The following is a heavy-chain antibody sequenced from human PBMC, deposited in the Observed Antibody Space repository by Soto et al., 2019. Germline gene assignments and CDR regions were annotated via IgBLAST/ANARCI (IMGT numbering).Heavy chain of an antibody. CDR1: GGTFSSYA. CDR3: ARGGGYCSGGSCYPYGYY. Sequence: QVQLVQSGAEVKKPGSSVKVSCKASGGTFSSYAISWVRQAPGQGLEWMGGIIPIFGTANYAQKFQGRVTITGDESTSTAYMELSSLRSEDTAVYYCARGGGYCSGGSCYPYGYYWGQGTLVTVSS. CDR2: IIPIFGTA. D-gene: IGHD2-15*01. J-gene: IGHJ4*02. V-gene: IGHV1-69*01.